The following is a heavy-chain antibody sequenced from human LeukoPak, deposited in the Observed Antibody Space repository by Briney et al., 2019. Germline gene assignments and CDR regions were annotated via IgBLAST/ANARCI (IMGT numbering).Heavy chain of an antibody. Sequence: SETLSLTCTVSGGSISSYYWSWIRQPPGKGLEWIGYIYYSGRTNYNPSLKSRVTISVDTSKNQFSLKLSSVTAADTAVYYCTRGDYDYVWGSYRYVHWFDPWGQGTLVTVSS. CDR2: IYYSGRT. CDR1: GGSISSYY. D-gene: IGHD3-16*02. J-gene: IGHJ5*02. CDR3: TRGDYDYVWGSYRYVHWFDP. V-gene: IGHV4-59*13.